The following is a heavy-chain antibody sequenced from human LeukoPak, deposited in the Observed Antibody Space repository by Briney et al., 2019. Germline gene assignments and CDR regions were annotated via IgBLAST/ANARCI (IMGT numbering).Heavy chain of an antibody. J-gene: IGHJ4*02. CDR3: AASYDFWGGYLNHDY. CDR2: INPNSGDT. V-gene: IGHV1-2*02. D-gene: IGHD3-3*01. Sequence: GASVKVSCKSSGYTFTCYYIHWVRQAPGQGLELMGWINPNSGDTNYSQKLQGRVTMTRDTAISTAYMELSRLKSDDTAVYYCAASYDFWGGYLNHDYWGQGGMVTVSS. CDR1: GYTFTCYY.